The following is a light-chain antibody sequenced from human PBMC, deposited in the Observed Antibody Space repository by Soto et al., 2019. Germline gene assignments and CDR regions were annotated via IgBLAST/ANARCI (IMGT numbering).Light chain of an antibody. CDR3: QSYDNNSDYV. V-gene: IGLV2-11*01. J-gene: IGLJ1*01. CDR2: DVS. CDR1: SSDVGGYNY. Sequence: QSALTQPRSVSGSPGQSVTISCTGTSSDVGGYNYVSWYQQHPGKAPKLMIYDVSKRPSGVPDRFSGSKSGTSASLAITGLQTEDEADYYCQSYDNNSDYVFGTGTKVTVL.